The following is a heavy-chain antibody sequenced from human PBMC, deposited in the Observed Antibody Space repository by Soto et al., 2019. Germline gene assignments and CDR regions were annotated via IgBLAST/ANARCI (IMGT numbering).Heavy chain of an antibody. CDR3: ARQQGTTGPDGFDY. V-gene: IGHV4-39*01. J-gene: IGHJ4*02. CDR1: GGSISSGGYY. D-gene: IGHD1-1*01. CDR2: IYYSGST. Sequence: SETLSLTCTVSGGSISSGGYYWSWIRQHPGRGLEWIGYIYYSGSTYYNPSLKSRVTISVDTSKNQFSLKLSSVTAADTAVYYCARQQGTTGPDGFDYWGQGTLVTVSS.